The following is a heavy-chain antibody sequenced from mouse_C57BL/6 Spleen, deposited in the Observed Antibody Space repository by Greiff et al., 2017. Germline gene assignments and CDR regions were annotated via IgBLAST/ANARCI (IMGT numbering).Heavy chain of an antibody. J-gene: IGHJ1*03. Sequence: EVKVVESGGGLVKPGGSLKLSCAASGFTFSDYGMHWVRQAPEKGLEWVAYISSGSSTIYYADTVKGRFTISRDNAENTLFLQLTSLRSEDTAMYYCASYCYGSSIWYFDVWGTGTTVTVSS. CDR1: GFTFSDYG. D-gene: IGHD1-1*01. V-gene: IGHV5-17*01. CDR2: ISSGSSTI. CDR3: ASYCYGSSIWYFDV.